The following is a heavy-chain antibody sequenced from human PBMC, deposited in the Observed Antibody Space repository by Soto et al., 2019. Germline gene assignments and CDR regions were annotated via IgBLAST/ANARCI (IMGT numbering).Heavy chain of an antibody. CDR2: IGASGDIT. Sequence: GGSLRLSCAASGFSFTNFAMSWVRQAPGKGLEWVAGIGASGDITWYADSVKGRLSISRDNSKNTLYLQLNSLRFEDTAVYYCAKDDFTDRGDDYFDYWGPGTLVTLSS. D-gene: IGHD2-21*02. CDR1: GFSFTNFA. CDR3: AKDDFTDRGDDYFDY. J-gene: IGHJ4*02. V-gene: IGHV3-23*01.